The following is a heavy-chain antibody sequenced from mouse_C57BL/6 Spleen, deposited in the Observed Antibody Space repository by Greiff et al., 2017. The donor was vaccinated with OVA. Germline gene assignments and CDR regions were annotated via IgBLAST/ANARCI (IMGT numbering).Heavy chain of an antibody. Sequence: QVQLQQPGAELVMPGASVKLSCKASGYTFTSYWMHWVKQRPGQGLEWLGEIDPSDSYTNYNQKFKGKSTLTVDKSSSTAYMQLSSLTSEDSAVYYCARGVVPYYFDYGGQGTTLTVAS. D-gene: IGHD1-1*01. CDR1: GYTFTSYW. CDR3: ARGVVPYYFDY. CDR2: IDPSDSYT. J-gene: IGHJ2*01. V-gene: IGHV1-69*01.